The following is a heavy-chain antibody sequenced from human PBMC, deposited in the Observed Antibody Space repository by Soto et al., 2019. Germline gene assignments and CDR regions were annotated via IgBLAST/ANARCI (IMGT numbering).Heavy chain of an antibody. D-gene: IGHD4-4*01. Sequence: QVQLQQWGAGLLRPSETLSLTCAVYGGSFSGYYWSWIRQPPGKGLEWIGEINHSGSTNYNPSLKRRVTISVDTSKNQFSLKLSSVTAADTAVYYCARGGNSNHFDYCGQGTLVTVSS. CDR3: ARGGNSNHFDY. CDR2: INHSGST. J-gene: IGHJ4*02. CDR1: GGSFSGYY. V-gene: IGHV4-34*01.